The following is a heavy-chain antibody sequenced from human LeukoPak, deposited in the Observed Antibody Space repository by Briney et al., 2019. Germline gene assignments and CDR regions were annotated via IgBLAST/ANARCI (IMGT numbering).Heavy chain of an antibody. D-gene: IGHD2-21*01. CDR2: VSASGAI. J-gene: IGHJ3*02. CDR3: ARAYCGGDCTAGGAFDI. V-gene: IGHV4-4*07. CDR1: GVSVGSHF. Sequence: SETLSLTCSVSGVSVGSHFWSWVRQPAGKALEWIGRVSASGAISSNPSLNSRVTMSLDTSKNQSSLKLTSVTAADTAVYFCARAYCGGDCTAGGAFDIWGQGTMVTVSS.